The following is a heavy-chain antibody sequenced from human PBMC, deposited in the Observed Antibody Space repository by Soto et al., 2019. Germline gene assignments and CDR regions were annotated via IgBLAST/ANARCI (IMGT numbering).Heavy chain of an antibody. Sequence: QVQLVQSGAEVKKPGASVKVSCKASGYTFTSYAMHWVRQAPGQRLEWMGWINAGNGNTKYSQKFQGRVTITRDTSASTAYMELSSLRSEDTAVYYCARAPYYDTTYYYYYGMDVWGHGTTVTVSS. D-gene: IGHD3-22*01. CDR1: GYTFTSYA. J-gene: IGHJ6*02. CDR3: ARAPYYDTTYYYYYGMDV. CDR2: INAGNGNT. V-gene: IGHV1-3*01.